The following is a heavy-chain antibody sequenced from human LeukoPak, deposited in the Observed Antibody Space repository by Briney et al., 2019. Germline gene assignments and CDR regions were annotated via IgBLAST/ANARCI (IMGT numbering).Heavy chain of an antibody. CDR1: GGSISTYL. CDR3: ARTLSGSFYSDY. V-gene: IGHV4-59*01. Sequence: SETLSLTCTDSGGSISTYLWSWIRQPPGKGLEWIGYIYNSGNTNYNPSLKSRVTISVDRSKNQFSLKLSSVTAADTAVYYCARTLSGSFYSDYWGQGTLVTVSS. CDR2: IYNSGNT. D-gene: IGHD3-10*01. J-gene: IGHJ4*02.